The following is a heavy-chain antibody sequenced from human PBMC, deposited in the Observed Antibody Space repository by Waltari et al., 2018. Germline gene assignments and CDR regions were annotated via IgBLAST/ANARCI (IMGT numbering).Heavy chain of an antibody. V-gene: IGHV4-39*01. CDR1: GGSISSSSYY. CDR2: IYYSGST. CDR3: ASYMYNWNEGGDY. Sequence: QLQLQESGPGLVKPSETLSLTCTVPGGSISSSSYYWGWLRQPPGKGLEWIGSIYYSGSTYYNPSLKSRVTISVDTSKNQFSLKLSSVTAADTAVYYCASYMYNWNEGGDYWGQGTLVTVSS. D-gene: IGHD1-20*01. J-gene: IGHJ4*02.